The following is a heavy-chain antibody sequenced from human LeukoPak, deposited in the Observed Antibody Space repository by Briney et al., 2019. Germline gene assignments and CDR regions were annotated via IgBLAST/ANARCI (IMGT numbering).Heavy chain of an antibody. V-gene: IGHV4-59*08. Sequence: SETLSLTCTVSGGSISSYYWSWIRQPPGKGLEWFGYIYYSGSTNYNPSLKSRVTISIDTSKNQFSLKLSSVTAADTAVYYCARAFRYGSSGYYSHLWGQGTLVTVSS. CDR3: ARAFRYGSSGYYSHL. CDR1: GGSISSYY. J-gene: IGHJ5*02. CDR2: IYYSGST. D-gene: IGHD3-22*01.